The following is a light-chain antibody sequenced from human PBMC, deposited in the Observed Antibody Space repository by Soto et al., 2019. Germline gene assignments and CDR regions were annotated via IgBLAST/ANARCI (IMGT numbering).Light chain of an antibody. V-gene: IGKV1-13*02. CDR3: QQYNSYSWT. CDR2: DAS. Sequence: AIQLTQSPSSLSASVGDRVTISCRASQGISSALAWYQQKPGKAPKLLIYDASSLESGVPSTFSGCGSGTEFTLTISSLQPDDFATYDCQQYNSYSWTFGPGTKVDIK. CDR1: QGISSA. J-gene: IGKJ1*01.